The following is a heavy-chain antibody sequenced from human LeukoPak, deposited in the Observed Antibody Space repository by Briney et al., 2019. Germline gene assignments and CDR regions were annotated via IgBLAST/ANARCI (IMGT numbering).Heavy chain of an antibody. CDR1: GGSFSGYY. J-gene: IGHJ3*02. Sequence: SETLSLTCAVYGGSFSGYYWSWIRQPPGKGLEWIGEINHSGSTNYNPSLKSRVTISVDTSKNQFSLKLSSVTAADTAVYYCARVAPFGDYVSAFDIWGQGTMVTVSS. D-gene: IGHD4-17*01. CDR2: INHSGST. CDR3: ARVAPFGDYVSAFDI. V-gene: IGHV4-34*01.